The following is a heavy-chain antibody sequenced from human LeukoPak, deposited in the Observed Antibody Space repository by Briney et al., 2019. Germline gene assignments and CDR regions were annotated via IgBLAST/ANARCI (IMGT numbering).Heavy chain of an antibody. CDR1: SGSISSVDYY. Sequence: SQTLSLTCTVSSGSISSVDYYWSWIRRPPGKGLEWIGYISSSGTTYYNPSLRSRITISVDSSKSQFSLNLSSVTASDAAVYYCAGVGNGGYGGFDYWGQGTLVTVSS. CDR2: ISSSGTT. CDR3: AGVGNGGYGGFDY. D-gene: IGHD5-12*01. J-gene: IGHJ4*02. V-gene: IGHV4-30-4*01.